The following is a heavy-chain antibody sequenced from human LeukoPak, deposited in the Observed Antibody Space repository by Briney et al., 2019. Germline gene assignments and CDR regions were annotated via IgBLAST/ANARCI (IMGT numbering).Heavy chain of an antibody. Sequence: SETLSLTCAVYGGSFSGYYWSWIRQPPGEGVEWMGEVNHSGSTNYNPSLKSRVTISVDTSKNQFSLKLSSVTAADTAVYYCARGDQLAKGDPFDYWGQGTLVTVSS. CDR2: VNHSGST. V-gene: IGHV4-34*01. CDR3: ARGDQLAKGDPFDY. D-gene: IGHD2-2*01. CDR1: GGSFSGYY. J-gene: IGHJ4*02.